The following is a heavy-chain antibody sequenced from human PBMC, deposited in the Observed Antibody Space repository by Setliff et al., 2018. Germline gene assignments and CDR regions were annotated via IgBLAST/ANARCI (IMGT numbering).Heavy chain of an antibody. V-gene: IGHV5-51*01. CDR2: IYAGDSDT. J-gene: IGHJ5*02. Sequence: GESLKISCKGSGFSFTDFWIGWVRQVPGKGLEWMGLIYAGDSDTRYNPSFQGRVTMSADKSINTAYLQWSSLKASDTAIYYCARQKSTGSGNNWFDPGGQGTLVTVSS. D-gene: IGHD3-10*01. CDR3: ARQKSTGSGNNWFDP. CDR1: GFSFTDFW.